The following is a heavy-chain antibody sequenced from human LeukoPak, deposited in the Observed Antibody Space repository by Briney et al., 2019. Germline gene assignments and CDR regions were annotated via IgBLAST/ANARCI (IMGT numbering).Heavy chain of an antibody. D-gene: IGHD2-15*01. CDR2: TSYDGSNK. CDR3: ARSPVVVAATNRPFDY. J-gene: IGHJ4*02. CDR1: GFTFSSYA. Sequence: QPGRSLRLSCAASGFTFSSYAMHWVRQAPGKGLEWVAVTSYDGSNKYYADSVKGRFTISRGNSKNTLYLQMNSLRAEDTAVYYCARSPVVVAATNRPFDYWGQGTLVTVSS. V-gene: IGHV3-30-3*01.